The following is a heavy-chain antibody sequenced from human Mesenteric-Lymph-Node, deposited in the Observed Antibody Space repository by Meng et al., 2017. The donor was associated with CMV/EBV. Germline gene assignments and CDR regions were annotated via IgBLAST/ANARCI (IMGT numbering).Heavy chain of an antibody. CDR1: GFTFSSYS. J-gene: IGHJ4*02. CDR2: ISSSSSYI. D-gene: IGHD3-3*01. CDR3: ARGTPPSSSDFWSGYHFDY. Sequence: GGSLRLSCAASGFTFSSYSMNWVRQAPGKGLEWVSSISSSSSYIYYADSVKGRFTISRDNSKNTLSLQMNSLRAEDTAVYYCARGTPPSSSDFWSGYHFDYWGQGALVTVSS. V-gene: IGHV3-21*04.